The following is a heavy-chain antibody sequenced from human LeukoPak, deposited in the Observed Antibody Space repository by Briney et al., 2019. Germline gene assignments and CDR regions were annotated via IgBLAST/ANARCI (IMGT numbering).Heavy chain of an antibody. D-gene: IGHD6-13*01. CDR1: GYTFTGYY. J-gene: IGHJ4*02. V-gene: IGHV1-2*06. CDR2: INPNSGGT. CDR3: ARVARDSSSWYLRYFDY. Sequence: ASVKVSCKASGYTFTGYYMHWVRQAPGQGLEWMGRINPNSGGTNYAQKFQGRVTMTRDTSISTAYMELSRLRSDDTAVYYCARVARDSSSWYLRYFDYCGQGTLVTVSS.